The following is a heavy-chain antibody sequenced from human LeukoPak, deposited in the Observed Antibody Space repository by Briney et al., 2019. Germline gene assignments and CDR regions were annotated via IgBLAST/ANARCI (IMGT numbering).Heavy chain of an antibody. J-gene: IGHJ3*02. V-gene: IGHV1-2*02. CDR1: GYTFTGYY. CDR2: INPNSGGT. CDR3: ARPFTIFEGAFDI. Sequence: ASVKVSCKASGYTFTGYYMHWVRQAPGQGLEWMGWINPNSGGTNYAQKFQGRVTMTRDTSISTAYMELSRLRSDDTAVYYCARPFTIFEGAFDIWGQGTMVTVSS. D-gene: IGHD3-3*01.